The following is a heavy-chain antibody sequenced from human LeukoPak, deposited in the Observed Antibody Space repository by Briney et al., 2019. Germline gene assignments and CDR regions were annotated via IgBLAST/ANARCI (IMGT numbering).Heavy chain of an antibody. CDR3: ARDRGFGQADV. CDR1: GVNFRGDG. Sequence: GGALRLSCAACGVNFRGDGMSGRRQAQGKGVEWVANIKQDGGEKYYVDSVKGRFTLSRYNAKNSLYLQMNSLRAEDTAVYYCARDRGFGQADVWGKGTTVTVSS. J-gene: IGHJ6*04. D-gene: IGHD3-10*01. V-gene: IGHV3-7*01. CDR2: IKQDGGEK.